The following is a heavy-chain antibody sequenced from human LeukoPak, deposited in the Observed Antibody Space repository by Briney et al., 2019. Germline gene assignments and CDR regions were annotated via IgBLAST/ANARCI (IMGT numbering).Heavy chain of an antibody. V-gene: IGHV4-30-2*01. J-gene: IGHJ6*03. Sequence: SETLSLTYTVSGGSISSGGYYWSWIRQPPGKGLEWIGYIYHSGSTYYNPSLKSRVTISVDRSKNQFSLKLSSVTAADTAVYYCATGGYSSGWYDDYYYYMDVWGKGTTVTVSS. D-gene: IGHD6-19*01. CDR1: GGSISSGGYY. CDR3: ATGGYSSGWYDDYYYYMDV. CDR2: IYHSGST.